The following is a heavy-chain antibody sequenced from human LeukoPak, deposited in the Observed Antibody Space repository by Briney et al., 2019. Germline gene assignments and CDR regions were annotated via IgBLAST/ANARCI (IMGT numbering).Heavy chain of an antibody. D-gene: IGHD2-2*01. J-gene: IGHJ4*02. Sequence: GGSLRLSCVASGFTFSTYPMTWVRQAPGKGLGWVSGISGAGASTYYADSVKGRFTISRDNSKNTLYLQMSSLRAEDTAVYYCAKGYCSSSTSCPAGYWGQGTLVTVSS. CDR2: ISGAGAST. CDR1: GFTFSTYP. CDR3: AKGYCSSSTSCPAGY. V-gene: IGHV3-23*01.